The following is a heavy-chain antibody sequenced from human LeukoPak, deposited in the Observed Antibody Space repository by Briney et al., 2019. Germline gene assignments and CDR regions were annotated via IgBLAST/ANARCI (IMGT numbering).Heavy chain of an antibody. D-gene: IGHD4-17*01. J-gene: IGHJ3*02. CDR2: IKQDGSEK. CDR3: ARGTGYGDYLGAFDI. V-gene: IGHV3-7*05. CDR1: GFTFSSYW. Sequence: SGGSLRISCAASGFTFSSYWMSWVRQAPGKGLGWVANIKQDGSEKYYVDSVKGRFTISRDNAKNSLYLRMNSLRAEDTAVYYCARGTGYGDYLGAFDIWGQGTMVTVSS.